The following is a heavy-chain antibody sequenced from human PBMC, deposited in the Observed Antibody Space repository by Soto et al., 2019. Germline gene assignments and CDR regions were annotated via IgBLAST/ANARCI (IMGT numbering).Heavy chain of an antibody. Sequence: GASVKVSCKASGGTFSSYAISWVRQAPGQGLEWMGGIIPIFGTANYAQKFQGRVTITADESTSTAYMELSSLRSEDTAVYYCATAVVNWNDPPLDYWGQGTLVTVSS. V-gene: IGHV1-69*13. D-gene: IGHD1-20*01. CDR2: IIPIFGTA. CDR1: GGTFSSYA. CDR3: ATAVVNWNDPPLDY. J-gene: IGHJ4*02.